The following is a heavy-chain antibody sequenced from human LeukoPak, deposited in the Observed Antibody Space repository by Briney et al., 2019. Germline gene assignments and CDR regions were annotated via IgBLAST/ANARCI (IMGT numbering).Heavy chain of an antibody. CDR1: GFTLDDYA. CDR3: AKGGSAVGRYYMDV. D-gene: IGHD6-13*01. Sequence: PGGSLRLSCAAAGFTLDDYARHWVRPAPGRGLEWVSGISWNRGSRGYAGSVKGRLPIHRDNAKNALYLPVNVLTAKGTAVYYCAKGGSAVGRYYMDVWGKGTTVTVSS. V-gene: IGHV3-9*01. J-gene: IGHJ6*03. CDR2: ISWNRGSR.